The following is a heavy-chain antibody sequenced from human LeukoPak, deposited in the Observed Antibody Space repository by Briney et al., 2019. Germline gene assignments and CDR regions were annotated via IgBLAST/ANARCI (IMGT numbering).Heavy chain of an antibody. D-gene: IGHD6-6*01. Sequence: PGGSLRLSCAASGFPFSDYGMHWVRQAPGKGLEWVAFIRYDGNNKYYADSVKGRFTISRDNSKNTLYLQMNSLRSEDTAVYYCAKDRWGSIASLDSWGQGTLVTVSS. CDR3: AKDRWGSIASLDS. CDR1: GFPFSDYG. V-gene: IGHV3-30*02. CDR2: IRYDGNNK. J-gene: IGHJ4*02.